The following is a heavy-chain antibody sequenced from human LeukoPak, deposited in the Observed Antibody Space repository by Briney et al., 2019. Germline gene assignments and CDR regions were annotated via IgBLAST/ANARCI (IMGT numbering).Heavy chain of an antibody. CDR1: GGSFSGYY. CDR2: INYSGSP. J-gene: IGHJ5*02. V-gene: IGHV4-34*01. CDR3: ARGVVPAAIWQNWFDP. Sequence: SETLSLTCAVYGGSFSGYYWSWLRQPPGKGLEWIGSINYSGSPYDNPSLKSRVTTSVDTSNNQFSLKLSSVTAADTAVYYCARGVVPAAIWQNWFDPWGQGTLVIVSS. D-gene: IGHD2-2*01.